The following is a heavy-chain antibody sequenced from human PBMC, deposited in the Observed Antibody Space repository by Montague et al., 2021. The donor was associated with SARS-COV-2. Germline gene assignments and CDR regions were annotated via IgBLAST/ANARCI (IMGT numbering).Heavy chain of an antibody. CDR3: ARGSGWMGNAFDI. V-gene: IGHV4-59*01. J-gene: IGHJ3*02. D-gene: IGHD6-19*01. CDR2: IYYSGST. CDR1: GGSISSYY. Sequence: SETLSLTCTVSGGSISSYYWSWIQQPPGKGLEWIGYIYYSGSTNYNTSLKSRVTISVDTSKNQFSLKLSSVTAADTAVYYCARGSGWMGNAFDIWGQGTMVTVSS.